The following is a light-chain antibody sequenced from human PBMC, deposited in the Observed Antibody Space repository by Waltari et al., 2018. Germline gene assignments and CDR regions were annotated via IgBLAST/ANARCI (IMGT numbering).Light chain of an antibody. Sequence: IVMTQSPLSLAVTPGEPASISCRPGQSLLHDNGENYLDWYFQKPGQSPQLLIYLGSTRASGVPDRFRGSGSGTDFTLKITRVEAGDVGIYYCMQALQTPGTFGQGTKLEIK. V-gene: IGKV2-28*01. CDR1: QSLLHDNGENY. J-gene: IGKJ2*01. CDR3: MQALQTPGT. CDR2: LGS.